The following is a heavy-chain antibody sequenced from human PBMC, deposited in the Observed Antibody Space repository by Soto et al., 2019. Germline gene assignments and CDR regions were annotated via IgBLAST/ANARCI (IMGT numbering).Heavy chain of an antibody. Sequence: GESLKISCKGSGYSFTSYWIGWVRQMPGKGLEWMGIIYPGDSDTRYSPSFQGQVTISADKSISTAYLQWSSLKASDTAMYYCARQSYGSGSFRPFDYWGQGTLVTVSS. J-gene: IGHJ4*02. CDR3: ARQSYGSGSFRPFDY. V-gene: IGHV5-51*01. CDR1: GYSFTSYW. CDR2: IYPGDSDT. D-gene: IGHD3-10*01.